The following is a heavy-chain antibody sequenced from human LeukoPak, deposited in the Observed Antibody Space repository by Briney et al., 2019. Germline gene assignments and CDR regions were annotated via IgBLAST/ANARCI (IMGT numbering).Heavy chain of an antibody. CDR3: ARGPPYYYGSGSSLRGAFDI. J-gene: IGHJ3*02. V-gene: IGHV3-20*04. Sequence: GGSLRLSCAASGFTFDDYGMSWVRQAPGKGLEWVCGINWNGGSTGYGDCVKGRFTISRDNAKISLYLQMNSLRAEDTGLYYCARGPPYYYGSGSSLRGAFDIWGQGTMVTVSS. CDR2: INWNGGST. D-gene: IGHD3-10*01. CDR1: GFTFDDYG.